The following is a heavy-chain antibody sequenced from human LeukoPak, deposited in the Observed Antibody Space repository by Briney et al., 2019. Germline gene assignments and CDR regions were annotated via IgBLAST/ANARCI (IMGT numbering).Heavy chain of an antibody. J-gene: IGHJ6*03. Sequence: SVKFSCKASGGTFSSYAISWVRQAPGQGLEWMGGIIPIFGTANYAQKFQGRVTITADESTSTAYMELSSLRSEDTAVYYCACGSVYYYYMDVWGKGTTVTVSS. CDR3: ACGSVYYYYMDV. CDR1: GGTFSSYA. D-gene: IGHD3-10*01. CDR2: IIPIFGTA. V-gene: IGHV1-69*13.